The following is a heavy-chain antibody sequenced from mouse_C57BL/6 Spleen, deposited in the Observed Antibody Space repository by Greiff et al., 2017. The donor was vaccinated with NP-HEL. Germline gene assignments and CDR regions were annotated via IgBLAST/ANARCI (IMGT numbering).Heavy chain of an antibody. CDR2: IHPNSGST. Sequence: QVQLQQPGAELVKPGASVKLSCKASGYTFTSYWMHWVKQRPGQGLEWIGMIHPNSGSTNYNEKFKSKAKMTVDKSSSTAYLLLRSLTSEDSAVFYCSRLWLPYFDYWGQGTTLTFSS. CDR3: SRLWLPYFDY. D-gene: IGHD2-2*01. CDR1: GYTFTSYW. J-gene: IGHJ2*01. V-gene: IGHV1-64*01.